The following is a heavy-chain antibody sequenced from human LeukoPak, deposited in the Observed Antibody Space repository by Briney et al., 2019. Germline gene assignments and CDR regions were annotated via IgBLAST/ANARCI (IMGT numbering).Heavy chain of an antibody. J-gene: IGHJ5*02. CDR2: IYYSGST. CDR1: GDSISSYY. D-gene: IGHD6-13*01. CDR3: ARDAWGGTSIAAAGTGDWFDP. V-gene: IGHV4-59*01. Sequence: SETLSLTCTVSGDSISSYYWSWIRQPPGKGLEWIGYIYYSGSTNYNPSLKSRVTISVDISKDQFSLKLNSVTAADTAVYYCARDAWGGTSIAAAGTGDWFDPWGQGTLVTVSS.